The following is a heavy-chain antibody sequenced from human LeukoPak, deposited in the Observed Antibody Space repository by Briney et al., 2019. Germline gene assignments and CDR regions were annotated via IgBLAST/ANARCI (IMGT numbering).Heavy chain of an antibody. CDR1: GGSFSGYY. Sequence: SETLSLTCAVYGGSFSGYYWSWIRQPPGKGLEWIGEINHSGSTNYNPSLKSRVTISVDTSKNQFSLKLSSVTAADTAVYYCARYSGYSSSWYPEAWFDPWGQGTLVTVSS. V-gene: IGHV4-34*01. J-gene: IGHJ5*02. CDR2: INHSGST. CDR3: ARYSGYSSSWYPEAWFDP. D-gene: IGHD6-13*01.